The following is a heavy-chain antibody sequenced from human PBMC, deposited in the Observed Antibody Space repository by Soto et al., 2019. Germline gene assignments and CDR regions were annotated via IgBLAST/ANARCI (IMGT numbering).Heavy chain of an antibody. Sequence: SETLSLTCAVYGGSFSGYYWSWIRQPPGKGLEWIGEINHSGSTNYNPSLKSRVTISVDTSKNQFSLKLSSVTAADTAVYYCARTPDIVATITGLNWFDPWGQGTLVTVSS. CDR1: GGSFSGYY. D-gene: IGHD5-12*01. CDR2: INHSGST. J-gene: IGHJ5*02. V-gene: IGHV4-34*01. CDR3: ARTPDIVATITGLNWFDP.